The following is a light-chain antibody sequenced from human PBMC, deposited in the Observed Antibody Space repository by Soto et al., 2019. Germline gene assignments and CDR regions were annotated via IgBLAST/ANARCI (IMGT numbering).Light chain of an antibody. J-gene: IGLJ1*01. Sequence: QSVLTQPASVSGSPGQSITISCTGTSSDVGSYNLVSWYQQHPGKAPKLMIYEGSKRPSGVSNRFSGSKSGNTASLTISGLQAEDEADYYGCSYAGSSTFEDVFGTGTKVTVL. V-gene: IGLV2-23*03. CDR3: CSYAGSSTFEDV. CDR2: EGS. CDR1: SSDVGSYNL.